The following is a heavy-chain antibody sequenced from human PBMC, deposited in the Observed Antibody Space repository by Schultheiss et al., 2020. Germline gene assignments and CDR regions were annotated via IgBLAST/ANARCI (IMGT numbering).Heavy chain of an antibody. CDR1: GFTFGDYA. D-gene: IGHD2-8*02. V-gene: IGHV3-11*01. J-gene: IGHJ4*02. CDR3: ARGYCTGGVCYWPLHFDY. CDR2: ISSSGSTI. Sequence: GGSLRLSCTASGFTFGDYAMSWFRQAPGKGLEWVSYISSSGSTIYYADSVKGRFTISRDNAKNSLYLQMNSLRAEDTALYHCARGYCTGGVCYWPLHFDYWGQGTLVTVSS.